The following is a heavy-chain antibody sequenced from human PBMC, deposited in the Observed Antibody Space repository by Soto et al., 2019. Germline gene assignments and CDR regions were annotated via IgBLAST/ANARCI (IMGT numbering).Heavy chain of an antibody. D-gene: IGHD1-26*01. Sequence: DVHLVESGGGLVQPGGSLRLSCSASGFSFSSYAMHWVRQAPGKGLEYVAVIGSHGSKSFYAESVQGRFTISRDNSKDTLYLQMSSLRPDATAVYDCVKGRTLNWDYPGMDVWGQGTWVTVS. J-gene: IGHJ6*02. CDR1: GFSFSSYA. V-gene: IGHV3-64D*08. CDR2: IGSHGSKS. CDR3: VKGRTLNWDYPGMDV.